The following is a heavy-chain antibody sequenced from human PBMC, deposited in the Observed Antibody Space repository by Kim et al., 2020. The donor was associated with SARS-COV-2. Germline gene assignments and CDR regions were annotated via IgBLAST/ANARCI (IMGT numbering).Heavy chain of an antibody. V-gene: IGHV4-59*01. CDR2: IYYSGST. CDR3: ARHHYYDILTGYFPQDYFDY. CDR1: VGSISSYY. Sequence: SETLSLTCTVSVGSISSYYWSWIRQPPGKGLEWIGYIYYSGSTNYNPSLKSRVTISVDTSKNQFSLKLSSVTAADTAVYYCARHHYYDILTGYFPQDYFDYWGQGTLVTVSS. D-gene: IGHD3-9*01. J-gene: IGHJ4*02.